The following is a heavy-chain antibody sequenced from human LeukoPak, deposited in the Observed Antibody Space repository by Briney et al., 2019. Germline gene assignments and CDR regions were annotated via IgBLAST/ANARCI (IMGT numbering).Heavy chain of an antibody. V-gene: IGHV2-70*04. Sequence: SGPALVKPTQTLTLTCTFSGISLSTSGMRVSWIRQPPGKALEWLARIDWDDDKFYSTSLRTRLTISKDTSKNQVVLTMTNMDPVDTATYYCTRIGFFYDSSGYSGAFDIWGQGTTVIVSS. CDR1: GISLSTSGMR. CDR2: IDWDDDK. CDR3: TRIGFFYDSSGYSGAFDI. J-gene: IGHJ3*02. D-gene: IGHD3-22*01.